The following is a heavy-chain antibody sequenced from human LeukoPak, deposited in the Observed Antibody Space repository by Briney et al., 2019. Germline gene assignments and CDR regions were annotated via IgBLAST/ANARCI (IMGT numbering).Heavy chain of an antibody. CDR2: IYYSGST. J-gene: IGHJ6*03. CDR3: ARGLGTSTLLGGYYYYMDV. Sequence: PSQTQSLTCTVSGGSISSGGYYWSWIRQHPGKGLEWIGYIYYSGSTDYNPSLKSRVTISVDTSKNQFSLKLSSVTAADTAVYYCARGLGTSTLLGGYYYYMDVWGKGTTVTVSS. CDR1: GGSISSGGYY. D-gene: IGHD2-2*01. V-gene: IGHV4-31*03.